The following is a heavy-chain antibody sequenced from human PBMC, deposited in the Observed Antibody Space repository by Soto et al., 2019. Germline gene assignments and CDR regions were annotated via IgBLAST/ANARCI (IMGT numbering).Heavy chain of an antibody. D-gene: IGHD6-19*01. V-gene: IGHV1-3*01. CDR3: ATQKSAAQWLAKPEQYGMDV. CDR2: INAGNGNT. Sequence: GASVKVSCKASGYTFTSYAMHWVRQAPGQRLEWMGWINAGNGNTKYSQKFQGRVTITRDTPASTAYMELSSLRSEDTAVYYCATQKSAAQWLAKPEQYGMDVWGQGATVTVSS. CDR1: GYTFTSYA. J-gene: IGHJ6*02.